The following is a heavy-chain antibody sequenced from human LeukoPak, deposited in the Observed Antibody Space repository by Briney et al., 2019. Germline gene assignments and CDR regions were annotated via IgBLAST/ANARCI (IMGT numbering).Heavy chain of an antibody. J-gene: IGHJ5*02. V-gene: IGHV3-74*01. Sequence: GGSLRLSCAASGFTFSSYWMHWVRQAPGMGLVWVSRINSDGSTTNYADSVKGRFTISRDNAENTMYLQMNSLRVEDTAVYYCTRRVSATRWFDPWGQGTLVTVSS. CDR1: GFTFSSYW. CDR2: INSDGSTT. D-gene: IGHD2-15*01. CDR3: TRRVSATRWFDP.